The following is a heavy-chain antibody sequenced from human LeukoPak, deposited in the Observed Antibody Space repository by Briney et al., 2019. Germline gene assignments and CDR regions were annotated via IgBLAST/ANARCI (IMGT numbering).Heavy chain of an antibody. CDR3: ATLTVATSFDY. V-gene: IGHV3-48*03. J-gene: IGHJ4*02. D-gene: IGHD5-12*01. CDR2: ISSSGTTI. CDR1: GFSFSVYE. Sequence: GGSLRLSCAASGFSFSVYEVHWVRQAPGKGLEWISDISSSGTTIYYADSVKGRFTISRDNAKNSLYLQMNSLRAEDTAVYYCATLTVATSFDYWGQGTLVTVPS.